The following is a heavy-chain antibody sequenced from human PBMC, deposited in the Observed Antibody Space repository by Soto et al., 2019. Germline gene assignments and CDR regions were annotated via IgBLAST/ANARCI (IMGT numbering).Heavy chain of an antibody. CDR2: IIPIFGTA. J-gene: IGHJ4*02. Sequence: SVKVSCKASGGTFSSYAISWVRQAPGQGLEWVGGIIPIFGTANYAQKFQGRVTITADESTSTAYMELSSLRSEDTAVYYCARGPITQHQSSGSFDYWGQGTLVTVSS. V-gene: IGHV1-69*13. CDR3: ARGPITQHQSSGSFDY. D-gene: IGHD1-26*01. CDR1: GGTFSSYA.